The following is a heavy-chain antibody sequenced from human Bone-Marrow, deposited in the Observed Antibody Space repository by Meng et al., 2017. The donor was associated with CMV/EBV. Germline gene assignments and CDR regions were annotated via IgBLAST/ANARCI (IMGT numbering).Heavy chain of an antibody. Sequence: SETLSLTCTVSGGSISSYYWSWIRQPPGKGLEWIGYIYYSGSTNYNPSLKSRVTISVDTSKNQFSLKLSSVTAADTAVYYCARDGLELRYYYYGMDVWGQGTTVTVSS. CDR3: ARDGLELRYYYYGMDV. CDR2: IYYSGST. D-gene: IGHD1-7*01. J-gene: IGHJ6*02. V-gene: IGHV4-59*01. CDR1: GGSISSYY.